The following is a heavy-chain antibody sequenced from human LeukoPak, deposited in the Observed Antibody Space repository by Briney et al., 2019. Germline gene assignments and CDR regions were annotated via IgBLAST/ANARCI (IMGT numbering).Heavy chain of an antibody. CDR1: GFSFSNYG. Sequence: GGSLRLSCAASGFSFSNYGLNWVRQAPGKGLEWISKISSLSSTIYYADSVKGRFTLSRGEAENSLYLHMNSLTDEDTALYYCARDDGDYALDYWGQGTLVADSS. CDR2: ISSLSSTI. V-gene: IGHV3-48*02. CDR3: ARDDGDYALDY. J-gene: IGHJ4*02. D-gene: IGHD4-17*01.